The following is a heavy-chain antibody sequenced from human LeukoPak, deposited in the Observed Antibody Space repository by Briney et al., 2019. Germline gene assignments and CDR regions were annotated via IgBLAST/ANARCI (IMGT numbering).Heavy chain of an antibody. CDR3: ERGPTSNWCDP. CDR1: GGSISSYY. CDR2: IYYSGST. J-gene: IGHJ5*02. V-gene: IGHV4-59*01. Sequence: SETLSLTCTVSGGSISSYYWSWIPQPPGKGLEWIGYIYYSGSTNYNPSLKRRVTISVDTSKNQFSLILSSLTAAHTAMYYCERGPTSNWCDPGGQGTLVTVS.